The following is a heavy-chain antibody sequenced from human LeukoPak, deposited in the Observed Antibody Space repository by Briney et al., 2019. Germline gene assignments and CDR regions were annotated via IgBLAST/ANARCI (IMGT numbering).Heavy chain of an antibody. CDR1: GGSISKYH. V-gene: IGHV4-4*07. D-gene: IGHD6-19*01. CDR2: IHTSGST. J-gene: IGHJ4*02. CDR3: ARRDISSGWSFDY. Sequence: ASETLSLTCTVSGGSISKYHWSWIRQPAGKGLEWIGQIHTSGSTNYNPPLKSRVTMSIDTPENQLSLTIRSVTAADTAVYYCARRDISSGWSFDYWGQGTLVTVSS.